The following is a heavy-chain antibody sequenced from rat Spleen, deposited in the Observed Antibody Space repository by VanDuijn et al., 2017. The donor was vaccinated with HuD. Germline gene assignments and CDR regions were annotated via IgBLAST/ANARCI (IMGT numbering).Heavy chain of an antibody. CDR1: GFTFSNYG. CDR2: ISYDGGST. J-gene: IGHJ2*01. V-gene: IGHV5-20*01. D-gene: IGHD4-6*01. CDR3: TTETGAFGY. Sequence: EVQLVESGGGLVQPGRSMKLSCAASGFTFSNYGMAWVRQAPKKGLEWVAYISYDGGSTYYRDPVKGRFTISRDNAKSTLYLQMDSLRSEDTATDYYTTETGAFGYWGQGVMVTVSS.